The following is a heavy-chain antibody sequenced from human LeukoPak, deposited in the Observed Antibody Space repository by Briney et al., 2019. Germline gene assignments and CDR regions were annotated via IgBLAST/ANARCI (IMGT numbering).Heavy chain of an antibody. J-gene: IGHJ4*02. V-gene: IGHV4-38-2*02. CDR3: ARTSSIGLVGGYYFDY. CDR1: GYFISSGYY. CDR2: IHHSGST. Sequence: SETLSLTCTVSGYFISSGYYWGWIRQPPGKGLQWIGRIHHSGSTYYNPSLKSRVTISVDTSKNQFSLKLSSVTAADTAVYYCARTSSIGLVGGYYFDYWGQGTLVTVSS. D-gene: IGHD3-3*02.